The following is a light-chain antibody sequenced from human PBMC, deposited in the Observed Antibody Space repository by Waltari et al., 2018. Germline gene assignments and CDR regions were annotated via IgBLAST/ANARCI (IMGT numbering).Light chain of an antibody. CDR3: CSYARSNTYV. CDR1: SHDVGGYNS. CDR2: DVT. V-gene: IGLV2-14*03. Sequence: QSALTQPASVSGSPGQSLTIPCNGTSHDVGGYNSISWYQPHPGKAPNLIIYDVTKRPSGVSDRFSGSKSGNTASLTISVLQAEDEADYYCCSYARSNTYVFGTGTKVTVL. J-gene: IGLJ1*01.